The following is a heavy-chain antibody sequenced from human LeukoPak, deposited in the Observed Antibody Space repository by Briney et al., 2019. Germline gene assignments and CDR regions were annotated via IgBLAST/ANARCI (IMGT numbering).Heavy chain of an antibody. V-gene: IGHV3-48*03. CDR2: ISSSGSTI. CDR1: GFTFSSYE. Sequence: GGSLRLSCAASGFTFSSYEMNWVRQAPGKGLEWVSYISSSGSTIYYADSVKGRFTISRDNAKNSLYLQMNSLRAEDTAVYYCAELGITMIGGVWGKRNTVSMSS. D-gene: IGHD3-10*02. J-gene: IGHJ6*04. CDR3: AELGITMIGGV.